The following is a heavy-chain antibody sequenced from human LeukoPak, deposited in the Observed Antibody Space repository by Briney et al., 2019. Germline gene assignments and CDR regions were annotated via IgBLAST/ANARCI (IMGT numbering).Heavy chain of an antibody. CDR3: ARVVVPAAIRGGYDY. Sequence: ASVKVSCKASGYTFTGYYMHWVRQAPGQGLEWMGWTNTNSGGTNYAQKFQGRVTMTRDTSISTAYMELSRLRSDDTAVYYCARVVVPAAIRGGYDYWGQGTLVTVSS. J-gene: IGHJ4*02. V-gene: IGHV1-2*02. D-gene: IGHD2-2*02. CDR2: TNTNSGGT. CDR1: GYTFTGYY.